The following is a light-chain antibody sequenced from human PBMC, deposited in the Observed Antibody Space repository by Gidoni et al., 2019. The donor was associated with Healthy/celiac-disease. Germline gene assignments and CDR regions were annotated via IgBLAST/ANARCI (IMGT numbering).Light chain of an antibody. CDR2: NAS. V-gene: IGKV1-5*03. CDR3: QQYNSYPWT. CDR1: QSISSW. J-gene: IGKJ1*01. Sequence: DTQMTQSPSTLSASVGDRVTITCRASQSISSWLAWYQQKPGKAPKLLIYNASSLESGVPLRFSGSGSGTEFTLTISSLQPDDFATYYCQQYNSYPWTFGQGTKVEIK.